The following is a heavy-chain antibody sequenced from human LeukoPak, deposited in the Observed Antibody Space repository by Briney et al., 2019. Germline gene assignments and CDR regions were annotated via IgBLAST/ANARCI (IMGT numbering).Heavy chain of an antibody. CDR3: ARGSSSWDCIDY. D-gene: IGHD6-13*01. Sequence: GGSLRLSCAASGFTFRSYSMNWVRQAPGKGLEWVSYISSSSSTIYYADSVKGRFTISRDNAKNSLHLQMNSLRDKDTAVYYCARGSSSWDCIDYWGQGTLVTVSS. V-gene: IGHV3-48*02. CDR2: ISSSSSTI. J-gene: IGHJ4*02. CDR1: GFTFRSYS.